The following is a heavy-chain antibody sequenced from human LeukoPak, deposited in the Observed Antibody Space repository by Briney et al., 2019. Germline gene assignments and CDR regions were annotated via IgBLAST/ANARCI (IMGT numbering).Heavy chain of an antibody. CDR1: GYTFTSYY. D-gene: IGHD3-22*01. J-gene: IGHJ4*02. Sequence: ASVKVSCKASGYTFTSYYIHWVRQAPGQGLEWMGIMNPSGGSTSYAQKFRGRVIMTGDTSTTTVYMEMSNLSSEDTAMYYCARGPKAYYFDSSGYVFDYWGQGTLVTVSS. V-gene: IGHV1-46*01. CDR3: ARGPKAYYFDSSGYVFDY. CDR2: MNPSGGST.